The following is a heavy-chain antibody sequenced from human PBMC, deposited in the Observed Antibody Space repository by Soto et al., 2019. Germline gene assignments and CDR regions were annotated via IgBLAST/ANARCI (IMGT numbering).Heavy chain of an antibody. CDR2: ISSGGSYI. D-gene: IGHD1-26*01. Sequence: EVQLVESGGGLVKPGGSLRLSCAGSGFTFSSYNMNWVRQAPGKGLEWVSSISSGGSYIYYADSVKGRFTISRDSAKNSLDLQMNCLRAESTALYYCARDSLYSGSYRVFAYWGQGTLVTVAS. CDR1: GFTFSSYN. J-gene: IGHJ4*02. CDR3: ARDSLYSGSYRVFAY. V-gene: IGHV3-21*01.